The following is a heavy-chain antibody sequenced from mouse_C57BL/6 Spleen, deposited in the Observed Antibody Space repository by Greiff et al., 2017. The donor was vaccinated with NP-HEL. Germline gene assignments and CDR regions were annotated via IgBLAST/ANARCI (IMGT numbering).Heavy chain of an antibody. J-gene: IGHJ3*01. Sequence: EVKLMESGPGLVKPSQSLSLTCSVTGYSITSGYYWNWIRQFPGNKLEWMGYISYDGSNNYNPSLKNRISITRDTSKNQFFLKLNSVTTEDTATYYGASPYDYEFLFAYWGQGTLVTVSA. CDR1: GYSITSGYY. CDR2: ISYDGSN. V-gene: IGHV3-6*01. D-gene: IGHD2-4*01. CDR3: ASPYDYEFLFAY.